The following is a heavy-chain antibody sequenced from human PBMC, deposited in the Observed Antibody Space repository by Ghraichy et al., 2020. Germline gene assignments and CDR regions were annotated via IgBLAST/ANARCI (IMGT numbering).Heavy chain of an antibody. CDR1: GGSFSGYY. CDR3: ARGYQETSYIAVAGNWFDP. V-gene: IGHV4-34*01. D-gene: IGHD6-19*01. Sequence: SETLSLTCAVYGGSFSGYYWSWIRQPPGKGLEWIGEINHSGSTNYNPSLKSRVTISVDTSKNQFSLKLSSVTAADTAVYYCARGYQETSYIAVAGNWFDPWGQGTLVTVSS. J-gene: IGHJ5*02. CDR2: INHSGST.